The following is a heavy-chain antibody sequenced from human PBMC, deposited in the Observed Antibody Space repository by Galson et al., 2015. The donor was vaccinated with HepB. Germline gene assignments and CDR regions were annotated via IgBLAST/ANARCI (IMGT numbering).Heavy chain of an antibody. CDR1: GFSLSTSGMC. V-gene: IGHV2-70*11. D-gene: IGHD3-10*01. CDR3: ARMLAVRGALTGFDY. J-gene: IGHJ4*02. CDR2: IDWDDDK. Sequence: PALVKPTQTLTLTCTFSGFSLSTSGMCVGWIRQPPGKALEWLARIDWDDDKYYSTSLKTRLTISKDTSKNQVVLTMTNMDPVDTATYYCARMLAVRGALTGFDYWGQGTLVTVSS.